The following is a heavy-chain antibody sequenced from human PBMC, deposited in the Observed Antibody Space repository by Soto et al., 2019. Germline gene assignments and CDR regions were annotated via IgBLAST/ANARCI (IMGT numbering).Heavy chain of an antibody. CDR1: GYTFTNVW. CDR3: ARLYCSSSTCDSSFDP. J-gene: IGHJ5*02. V-gene: IGHV5-10-1*03. D-gene: IGHD2-2*01. Sequence: EVQLVQSGAEVKKPGESLRISCTGFGYTFTNVWSSWVRQMPGRGLEWMGRNDPRDSYTNYSPSFQCHVTLSVDKSVSTAFLQWGRLKCSDTAIYYCARLYCSSSTCDSSFDPWGQGTLVTVSS. CDR2: NDPRDSYT.